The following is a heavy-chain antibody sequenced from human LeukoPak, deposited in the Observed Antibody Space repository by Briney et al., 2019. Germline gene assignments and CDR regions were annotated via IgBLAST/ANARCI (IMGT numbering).Heavy chain of an antibody. CDR2: IHHSGST. J-gene: IGHJ2*01. CDR1: GGSISSGGYS. V-gene: IGHV4-30-2*01. Sequence: SQTLSLTCAVSGGSISSGGYSWSWLRQPPGKGLEWIGYIHHSGSTYYNPSLKSRVTISVDTSKNQFSLKLSSVTAADTAVYYCARHYDFWSGSRNWYFDLWGRGTLVTVSS. CDR3: ARHYDFWSGSRNWYFDL. D-gene: IGHD3-3*01.